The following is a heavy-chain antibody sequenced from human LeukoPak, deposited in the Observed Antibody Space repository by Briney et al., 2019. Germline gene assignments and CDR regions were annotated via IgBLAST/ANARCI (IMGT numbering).Heavy chain of an antibody. D-gene: IGHD3-22*01. J-gene: IGHJ6*04. CDR2: IRYDGSNK. CDR3: AKDLLTMIVEVPPV. V-gene: IGHV3-30*02. CDR1: GFTFSSYG. Sequence: GGSLRLSCAASGFTFSSYGMHWVRQAPGKGLEWVAFIRYDGSNKYYADSVKGRFTISRDNSRDTLYLQMNSLRPEDTAVYYCAKDLLTMIVEVPPVWGKGTTVTISS.